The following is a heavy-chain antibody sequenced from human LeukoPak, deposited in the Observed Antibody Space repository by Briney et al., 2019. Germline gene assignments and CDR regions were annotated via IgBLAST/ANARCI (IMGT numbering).Heavy chain of an antibody. CDR1: GGSISSSSYY. CDR2: IYYSGST. Sequence: SETLSLTCTVSGGSISSSSYYWGWIRQPPGKGLEWIGSIYYSGSTYYNPSLKSRVTISVDTSKNQFSLKLSSVTAADTAVYYCARGRLTIFGVVIGGGNWFDPWGQGTLVTVSS. CDR3: ARGRLTIFGVVIGGGNWFDP. J-gene: IGHJ5*02. D-gene: IGHD3-3*01. V-gene: IGHV4-39*07.